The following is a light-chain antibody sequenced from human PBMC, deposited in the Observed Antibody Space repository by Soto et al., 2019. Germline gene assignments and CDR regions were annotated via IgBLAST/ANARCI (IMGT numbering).Light chain of an antibody. J-gene: IGLJ2*01. V-gene: IGLV2-11*01. CDR3: CSYAGSYTLV. CDR1: SSDVGGYNY. Sequence: QSALTQPRSVSGSPGQSVTISCTGTSSDVGGYNYVSWYQQHPGKAPKVLIYDVSKRPSGVPDRVSGSKSGNTASLTISGLQAEDEADYYCCSYAGSYTLVFGGGTQLTLL. CDR2: DVS.